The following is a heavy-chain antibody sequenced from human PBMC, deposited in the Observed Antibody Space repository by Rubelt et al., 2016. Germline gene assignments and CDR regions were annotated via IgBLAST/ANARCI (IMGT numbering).Heavy chain of an antibody. CDR3: ARDPFNYKWFDP. Sequence: QVQLQESGPGLVKPSETLSLTCAVSGDTSLHFWSWVRQPPGKGLEWIGSISNGGRTNYSPSLKSRVTMSVDTSKNQFSLKLSAVTAADTAVYYCARDPFNYKWFDPWGQGTLVTVSS. V-gene: IGHV4-59*11. J-gene: IGHJ5*02. CDR1: GDTSLHF. D-gene: IGHD1-1*01. CDR2: ISNGGRT.